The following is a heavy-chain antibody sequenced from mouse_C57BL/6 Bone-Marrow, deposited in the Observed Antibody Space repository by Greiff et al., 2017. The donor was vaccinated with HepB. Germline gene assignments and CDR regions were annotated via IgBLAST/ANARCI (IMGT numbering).Heavy chain of an antibody. Sequence: QVQLQQPGAELVKPGASVKLSCKASGYTFTSYWMQWVKQRPGQGLEWIGEIDPSDSYTNYNQKFKGKATLTVDTSPSTAYMQLSSLTSEDSAVYYCAKLLPYYFDDWGQGTTLTVSS. CDR1: GYTFTSYW. D-gene: IGHD1-1*01. J-gene: IGHJ2*01. CDR3: AKLLPYYFDD. V-gene: IGHV1-50*01. CDR2: IDPSDSYT.